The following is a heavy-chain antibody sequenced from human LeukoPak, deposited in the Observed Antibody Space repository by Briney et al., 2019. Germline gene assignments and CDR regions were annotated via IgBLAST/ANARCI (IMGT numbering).Heavy chain of an antibody. V-gene: IGHV3-23*01. CDR1: GFNFNSNA. CDR2: ITAPGDAT. Sequence: GGSLRLSCATSGFNFNSNAMIWVRQAPGKGLECVSAITAPGDATYYADSVKGRFSISRDNSMNTLYLQMNSLRAEDTAVYYCAKVRWGSDNALDSWGQGTLVTGSS. CDR3: AKVRWGSDNALDS. J-gene: IGHJ4*02. D-gene: IGHD3-16*01.